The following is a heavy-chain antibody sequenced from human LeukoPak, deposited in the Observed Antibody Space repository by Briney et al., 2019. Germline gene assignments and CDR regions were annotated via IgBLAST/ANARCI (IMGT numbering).Heavy chain of an antibody. D-gene: IGHD2-15*01. J-gene: IGHJ6*04. Sequence: PGGSLRLSCAASGFTFSSYAMSWVRQAPGKGLEWVSAISGSGGSTYYADSVKGRFTISRDNSKNTLYLQMNSLRAEDTAVYYCAKAKDGKGHVVVVPDVWGKGTTVTISS. CDR1: GFTFSSYA. V-gene: IGHV3-23*01. CDR3: AKAKDGKGHVVVVPDV. CDR2: ISGSGGST.